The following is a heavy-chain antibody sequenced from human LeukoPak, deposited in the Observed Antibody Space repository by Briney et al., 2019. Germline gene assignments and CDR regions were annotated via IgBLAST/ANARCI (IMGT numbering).Heavy chain of an antibody. CDR3: ARVHAAHPFDY. V-gene: IGHV3-48*01. D-gene: IGHD2-15*01. CDR2: ISTSSSTI. Sequence: PGGSLRLSCAASGFTFSSFSMNWVRQAPGKGLEWVSYISTSSSTIYYADFVKGRFTISRDNAKNSLYLQMNSLRAEDTAVYYCARVHAAHPFDYWGQGTLVTVSS. J-gene: IGHJ4*02. CDR1: GFTFSSFS.